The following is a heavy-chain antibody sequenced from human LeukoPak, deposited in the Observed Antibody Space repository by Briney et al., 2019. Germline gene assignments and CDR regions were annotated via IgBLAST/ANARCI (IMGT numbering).Heavy chain of an antibody. J-gene: IGHJ3*02. CDR3: ARGPGPIAGAKNPFDI. D-gene: IGHD1-26*01. CDR1: GFTFSAYA. V-gene: IGHV3-30*01. CDR2: ISYDGSNK. Sequence: PGGSLRLPCAASGFTFSAYATHWVRQAPGKGLEWVAVISYDGSNKYYADSVKGRFTISGDKSKDTLYLQMKSLRPEDTAVYYCARGPGPIAGAKNPFDIWGQGTMVTVSS.